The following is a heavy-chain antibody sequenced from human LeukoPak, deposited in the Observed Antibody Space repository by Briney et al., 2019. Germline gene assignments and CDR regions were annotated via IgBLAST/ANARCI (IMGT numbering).Heavy chain of an antibody. D-gene: IGHD3-16*02. J-gene: IGHJ4*02. V-gene: IGHV3-48*01. CDR1: GFTFSIYG. CDR2: ISSSGSNS. Sequence: PGGSLRLSCAASGFTFSIYGISWVRQAPGKGLEWVSYISSSGSNSYHADSVKVRFSISRDNSKNSLYLQMNSLRAKDTAMYFCASGYRAGPICAWGQGTLVTVSS. CDR3: ASGYRAGPICA.